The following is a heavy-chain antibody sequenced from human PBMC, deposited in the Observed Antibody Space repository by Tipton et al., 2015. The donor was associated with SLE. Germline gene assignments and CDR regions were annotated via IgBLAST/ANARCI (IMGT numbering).Heavy chain of an antibody. Sequence: TLSLTCTVSGGSISSSRYYWGWIRQPPGKGLEWIGSIYYSGSTYYNPSLKSRVTISVDTSKNQFSLKLSSVTAADTAVYYCGGGWTAGSDAFDIWGQGTMVTVSS. CDR1: GGSISSSRYY. CDR3: GGGWTAGSDAFDI. D-gene: IGHD1-26*01. V-gene: IGHV4-39*07. J-gene: IGHJ3*02. CDR2: IYYSGST.